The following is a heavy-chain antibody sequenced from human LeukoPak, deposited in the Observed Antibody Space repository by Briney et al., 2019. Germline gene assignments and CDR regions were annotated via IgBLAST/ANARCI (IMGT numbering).Heavy chain of an antibody. CDR3: ARDRIMAEPGYYYYYGMDV. Sequence: ASVEVSCKASGYTFTSYAMHWVRQAPGQRLEWMGWINAGNGNTKYSQKFQGRVTITRDTSASTAYMELSSLRSEDTAVYYCARDRIMAEPGYYYYYGMDVWGQGTTVTVSS. J-gene: IGHJ6*02. CDR2: INAGNGNT. D-gene: IGHD1-14*01. CDR1: GYTFTSYA. V-gene: IGHV1-3*01.